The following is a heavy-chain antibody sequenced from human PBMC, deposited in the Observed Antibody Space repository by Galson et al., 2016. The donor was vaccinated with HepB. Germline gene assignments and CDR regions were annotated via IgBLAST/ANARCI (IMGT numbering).Heavy chain of an antibody. J-gene: IGHJ6*04. CDR3: ARNSTPLTIYGTARGGTDV. D-gene: IGHD1-7*01. CDR1: GFNFISHG. Sequence: SLRLSCAASGFNFISHGMHWVRQAPGKGLEWVGFIWYDGSRKLFADSVKGRFTITRDNSKNTVFLQMTSLRAEDTAVYYCARNSTPLTIYGTARGGTDVWGRGTPVTVSA. V-gene: IGHV3-33*01. CDR2: IWYDGSRK.